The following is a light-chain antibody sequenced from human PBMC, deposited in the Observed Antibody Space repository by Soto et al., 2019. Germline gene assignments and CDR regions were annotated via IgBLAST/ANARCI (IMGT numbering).Light chain of an antibody. CDR2: DAS. Sequence: DIHLTQSPSSRSVSVEDRVTITCRPSQNINAWLAWYQQRPGQAPKLLIYDASTVQSGVPSRFSGSGSGTEFTLTISSLQPDDSATYYCQHYSLYSPWTFGQGTKVDI. V-gene: IGKV1-5*01. CDR1: QNINAW. J-gene: IGKJ1*01. CDR3: QHYSLYSPWT.